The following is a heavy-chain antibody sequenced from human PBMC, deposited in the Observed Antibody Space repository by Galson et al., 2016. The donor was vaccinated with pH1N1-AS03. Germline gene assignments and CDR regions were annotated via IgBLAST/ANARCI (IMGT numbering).Heavy chain of an antibody. D-gene: IGHD7-27*01. CDR3: ARGLPGDYGMDV. J-gene: IGHJ6*02. CDR1: GFPFSTYA. V-gene: IGHV3-30*03. CDR2: ISCDGSIT. Sequence: SLRLSCAASGFPFSTYAMHWVRQAPGKGLEWVALISCDGSITEYAESVKGRFTISRDDSRNTLHLQMSSLRADDTAVYYCARGLPGDYGMDVWGQGTTVTVSS.